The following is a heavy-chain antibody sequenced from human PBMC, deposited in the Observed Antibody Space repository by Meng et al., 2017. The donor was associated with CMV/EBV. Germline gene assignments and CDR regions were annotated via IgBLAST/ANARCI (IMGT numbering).Heavy chain of an antibody. J-gene: IGHJ6*02. D-gene: IGHD2-2*02. CDR1: GYTFTSYY. V-gene: IGHV1-46*01. Sequence: ASVKVSCKASGYTFTSYYMHWVRQAPGQGLEWMGLINPSGGSTSYAQKFQGRVTMTRDTSTSTVYMELSSLRSEDTAVYYCARDPYCSSTSCYTGTPLNYGMDVWGQGTTVTVSS. CDR2: INPSGGST. CDR3: ARDPYCSSTSCYTGTPLNYGMDV.